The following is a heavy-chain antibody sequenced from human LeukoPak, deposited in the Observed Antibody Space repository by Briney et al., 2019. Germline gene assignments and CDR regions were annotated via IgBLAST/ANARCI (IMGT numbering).Heavy chain of an antibody. CDR3: ARTWTPGGDAFDI. V-gene: IGHV4-38-2*02. J-gene: IGHJ3*02. Sequence: SETLSLTCTVSGYSISSGYYWGWIRQPPGKGLEWIGNIYQTGSTYYNPSLKSRVTISLDTSKDQFSLKLSSVTAADTAVYYCARTWTPGGDAFDIWGQGTMVIVSS. D-gene: IGHD3/OR15-3a*01. CDR1: GYSISSGYY. CDR2: IYQTGST.